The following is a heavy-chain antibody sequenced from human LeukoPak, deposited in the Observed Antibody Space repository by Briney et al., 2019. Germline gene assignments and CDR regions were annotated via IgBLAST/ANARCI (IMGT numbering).Heavy chain of an antibody. CDR2: IYYSGST. J-gene: IGHJ3*01. D-gene: IGHD2-2*01. CDR3: ARWGKVPAATDAFDV. Sequence: SETLSLTCTVYGDSISTNNYYWGWIRQPPGKGLEWIGNIYYSGSTYYNPSLMSRVTISGDTSKNQFSLRLSSLTAADTAVYYCARWGKVPAATDAFDVWGQGAMVTVSS. CDR1: GDSISTNNYY. V-gene: IGHV4-39*01.